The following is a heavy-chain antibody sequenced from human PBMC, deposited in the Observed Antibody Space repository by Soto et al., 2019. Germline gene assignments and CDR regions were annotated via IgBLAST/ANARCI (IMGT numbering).Heavy chain of an antibody. CDR1: GFTFDVYA. Sequence: EVQLVESGGGWVQPGRSLRLSCAASGFTFDVYAMHWVRQAPGKGLEWVSGINYNSGSVGYADSVKGRFTISRDNAKNSLHLQINSLRAEDTAVYYCAKDISLRGWVYLVVEYWGQGTLVTLSP. D-gene: IGHD6-13*01. CDR2: INYNSGSV. V-gene: IGHV3-9*01. CDR3: AKDISLRGWVYLVVEY. J-gene: IGHJ4*02.